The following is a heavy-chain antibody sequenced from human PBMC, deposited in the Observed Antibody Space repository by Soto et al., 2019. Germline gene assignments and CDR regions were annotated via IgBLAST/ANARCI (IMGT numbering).Heavy chain of an antibody. CDR2: FDPEDGET. J-gene: IGHJ4*02. D-gene: IGHD3-10*01. Sequence: ASVKVSCKVSGYTLTELSMHWVRQAPGKGLEWMGGFDPEDGETIYAQKFQGRVTMTEDTSTDTAYMELSSLRSEDTAVYYCATGPPLGFGEPPSDWGQGTLVTVSS. V-gene: IGHV1-24*01. CDR3: ATGPPLGFGEPPSD. CDR1: GYTLTELS.